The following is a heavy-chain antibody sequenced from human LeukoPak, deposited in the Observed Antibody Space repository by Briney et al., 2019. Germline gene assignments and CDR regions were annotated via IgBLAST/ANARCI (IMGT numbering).Heavy chain of an antibody. J-gene: IGHJ6*02. CDR3: AKDWVYYDSSGYYLNRNVICYYGMDV. CDR1: GFTFSSYA. CDR2: ISGSGGST. V-gene: IGHV3-23*01. Sequence: PGGSLRLSCAASGFTFSSYAMSWVRQAPGKGLEWVSAISGSGGSTYYADSVKGRFTISRDNSKNTLYLQMNSLRAEDTAVYYCAKDWVYYDSSGYYLNRNVICYYGMDVWGQGTTVTVSS. D-gene: IGHD3-22*01.